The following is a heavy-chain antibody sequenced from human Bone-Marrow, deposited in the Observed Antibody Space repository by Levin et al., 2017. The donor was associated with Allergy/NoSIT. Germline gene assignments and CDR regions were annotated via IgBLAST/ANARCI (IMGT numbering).Heavy chain of an antibody. J-gene: IGHJ3*02. D-gene: IGHD1-1*01. CDR3: AREKTGPRGGFDI. CDR2: IKQDGSEK. CDR1: GLTFSNYW. V-gene: IGHV3-7*01. Sequence: GGSLRLSCAASGLTFSNYWMIWVRQPPGKGLEWVANIKQDGSEKYYRDSVKARFTISRDNAKNSLYLQMNSLRGEDTAVYFCAREKTGPRGGFDIWGRGTLVTVSS.